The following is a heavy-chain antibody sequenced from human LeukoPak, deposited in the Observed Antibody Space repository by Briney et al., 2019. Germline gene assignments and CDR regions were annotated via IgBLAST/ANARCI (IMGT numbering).Heavy chain of an antibody. CDR1: GFSVSSHY. Sequence: GGSLRLSCAASGFSVSSHYMSWVRQAPGKGLEWVSVIYLGGSAYYADSVEDRFTISRDKSKNIVYLQMNNLRVEDTAVYFCARDPGESGTYVYWGQGALVTVSP. CDR2: IYLGGSA. D-gene: IGHD3-10*01. J-gene: IGHJ4*02. V-gene: IGHV3-66*01. CDR3: ARDPGESGTYVY.